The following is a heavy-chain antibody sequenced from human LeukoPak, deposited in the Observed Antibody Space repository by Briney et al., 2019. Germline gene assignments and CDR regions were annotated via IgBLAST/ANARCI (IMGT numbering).Heavy chain of an antibody. Sequence: SETLSLTCTVSGGSISSYYWSWIRQPPGKGLEWIGYIYYSGSTNYNPSLKSRVTISVDTSKNQFSLKLSSVTAADTAVYYCARGRDGYNYDAFDIWGQGTMVTVSS. J-gene: IGHJ3*02. CDR2: IYYSGST. CDR3: ARGRDGYNYDAFDI. CDR1: GGSISSYY. V-gene: IGHV4-59*01. D-gene: IGHD5-24*01.